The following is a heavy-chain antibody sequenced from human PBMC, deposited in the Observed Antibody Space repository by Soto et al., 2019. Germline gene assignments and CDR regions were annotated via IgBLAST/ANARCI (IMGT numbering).Heavy chain of an antibody. CDR2: IYYSGNT. V-gene: IGHV4-39*01. Sequence: ETLSLTCTVSGGSISSSSYYWGWIRQPPGKGLEWIGSIYYSGNTYYNPSLKSRVTISVDTSKNQFSLKLSSVTAADTAVYYCARRWSSAVFDYWGQGTLVTVSS. D-gene: IGHD2-15*01. CDR3: ARRWSSAVFDY. CDR1: GGSISSSSYY. J-gene: IGHJ4*02.